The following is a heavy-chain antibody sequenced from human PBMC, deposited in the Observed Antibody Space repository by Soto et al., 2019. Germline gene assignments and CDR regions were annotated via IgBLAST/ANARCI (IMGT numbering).Heavy chain of an antibody. Sequence: SVKVSCKASGGTFSSYAISWVRQAPGQGLEWMGGIIPIFGTANYAQKFQGRVTITADESTSTAYMELSSLRSEDTAVYYCARGVGYYDSSGYYRPGGMDVWGQGTTVTVSS. CDR3: ARGVGYYDSSGYYRPGGMDV. CDR1: GGTFSSYA. CDR2: IIPIFGTA. J-gene: IGHJ6*02. D-gene: IGHD3-22*01. V-gene: IGHV1-69*13.